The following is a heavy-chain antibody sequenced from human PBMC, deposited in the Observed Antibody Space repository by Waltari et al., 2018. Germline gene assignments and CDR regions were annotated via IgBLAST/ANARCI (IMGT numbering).Heavy chain of an antibody. CDR1: GFNFTLFG. V-gene: IGHV3-30*02. CDR2: ISYDGSNE. D-gene: IGHD1-1*01. Sequence: QVHLVESGGGVVQPGGSLRLSCAAPGFNFTLFGMHWVRQAPGKGLEWVSFISYDGSNENYADSVKDRFTMSRDNSKKMLYVQMNNLRAEDSAVYYCVKGNEIDYWGQGTLVTVSS. CDR3: VKGNEIDY. J-gene: IGHJ4*02.